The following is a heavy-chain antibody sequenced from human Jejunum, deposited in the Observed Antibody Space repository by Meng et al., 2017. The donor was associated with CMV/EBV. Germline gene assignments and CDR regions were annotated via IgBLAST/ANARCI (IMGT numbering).Heavy chain of an antibody. D-gene: IGHD5-18*01. CDR2: IYGGGST. CDR3: AREGTTLVTYDY. V-gene: IGHV3-NL1*01. J-gene: IGHJ4*02. CDR1: AFSFSSYG. Sequence: GVLVARGGVVVQPGGSLVPSCAAYAFSFSSYGMHWVRQVPGKGLEWVSVIYGGGSTYYADSVKGRFTISRDSSKNTLYLQMNSLRAEDTAVYYCAREGTTLVTYDYWGQGTLVTVSS.